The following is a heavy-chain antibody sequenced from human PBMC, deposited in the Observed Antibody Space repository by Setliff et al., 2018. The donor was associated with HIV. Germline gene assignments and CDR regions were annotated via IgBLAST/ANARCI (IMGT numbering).Heavy chain of an antibody. J-gene: IGHJ4*02. CDR1: GFTIRGYW. V-gene: IGHV3-7*01. Sequence: GGSLRLSCAASGFTIRGYWMDWVRQAPGKGLEWVASINEGGSVRFYVDSVKGRFTISRDNAENSLSLQMNSLRAEDTALYYCMSEYKSGCWGQGTLVTVSS. D-gene: IGHD6-19*01. CDR2: INEGGSVR. CDR3: MSEYKSGC.